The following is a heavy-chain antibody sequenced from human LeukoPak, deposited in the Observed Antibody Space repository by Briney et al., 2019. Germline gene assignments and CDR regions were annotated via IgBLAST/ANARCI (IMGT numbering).Heavy chain of an antibody. J-gene: IGHJ6*03. CDR3: ARGYCSGTYCYSTVRGYYYYMDV. D-gene: IGHD2-2*02. CDR1: GGSICSGSYY. Sequence: SQTLSLTCTVSGGSICSGSYYWRWIRQPAGKGLEWIGRIYTSGSTNYNPSLKSRVTISVDTSKNQFSLKLSSVTAADTAVYYCARGYCSGTYCYSTVRGYYYYMDVWGKGITVTVSS. CDR2: IYTSGST. V-gene: IGHV4-61*02.